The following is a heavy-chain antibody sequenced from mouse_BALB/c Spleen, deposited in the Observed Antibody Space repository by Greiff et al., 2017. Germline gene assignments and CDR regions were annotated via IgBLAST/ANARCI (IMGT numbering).Heavy chain of an antibody. D-gene: IGHD1-1*01. CDR2: ISSGSSTI. J-gene: IGHJ2*01. CDR3: AREDYYGSRDY. Sequence: EVMLVESGGGLVQPGGSRKLSCAASGFTFSSFGMHWVRQAPEKGLEWVAYISSGSSTIYYADTVKGRFTISRDNPKSTLFLQMTSLRSEDTAMYYCAREDYYGSRDYWGQGTTLTVSS. V-gene: IGHV5-17*02. CDR1: GFTFSSFG.